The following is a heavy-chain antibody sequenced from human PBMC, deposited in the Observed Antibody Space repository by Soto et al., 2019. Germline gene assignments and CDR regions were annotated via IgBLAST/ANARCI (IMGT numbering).Heavy chain of an antibody. Sequence: QVQLVESGGGVVQPGRSLRLSCAASGFTFSSYAMHWVRQAPGKGLEWVAVISYDGSNKYYADSVKGRFTISRDNTKNRLYLQMNSLRAEDTAVYYCARVYIVVVPAAIRHGMDVWGQGTTFTVSS. J-gene: IGHJ6*02. D-gene: IGHD2-2*01. V-gene: IGHV3-30-3*01. CDR2: ISYDGSNK. CDR1: GFTFSSYA. CDR3: ARVYIVVVPAAIRHGMDV.